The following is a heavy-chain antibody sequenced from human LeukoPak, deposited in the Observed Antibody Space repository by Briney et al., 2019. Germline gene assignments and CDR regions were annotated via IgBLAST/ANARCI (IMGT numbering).Heavy chain of an antibody. Sequence: ASVKVSCKASGGTFISYGIIWVRQAPGQGLEWMGKIIPILGIANYAQKFRGRVTITADKSTSTAYMELSSLRSEDTAVYYCARDGMATKDYWGQGTLVTVSS. D-gene: IGHD5-24*01. CDR2: IIPILGIA. CDR1: GGTFISYG. CDR3: ARDGMATKDY. V-gene: IGHV1-69*04. J-gene: IGHJ4*02.